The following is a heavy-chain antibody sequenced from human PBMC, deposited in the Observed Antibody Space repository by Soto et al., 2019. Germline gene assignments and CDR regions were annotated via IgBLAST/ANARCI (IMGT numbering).Heavy chain of an antibody. J-gene: IGHJ4*02. CDR1: GFPVSSYA. CDR3: AKEYYDILTGENLRHY. D-gene: IGHD3-9*01. CDR2: ISGSGGST. Sequence: PGWSLRLSCAASGFPVSSYAMSWVRKAPGKGLEWVSAISGSGGSTYYADSVKGRFTISRDNSKNTLYLQMNSLRAEDTAVYYCAKEYYDILTGENLRHYWGQGTLVTVSS. V-gene: IGHV3-23*01.